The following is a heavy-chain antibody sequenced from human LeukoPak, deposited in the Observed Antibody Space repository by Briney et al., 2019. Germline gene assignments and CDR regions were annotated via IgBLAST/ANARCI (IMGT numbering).Heavy chain of an antibody. D-gene: IGHD6-6*01. Sequence: ASVKVSCKASGYTFTSYGISWVRQAPGQGLEWMGWISAYNGNTNYAQRLQGRVTMTTDTSTSTTYMELRSLRSDDTAVYYCARDLLAARSWFDPWGQGTLVTVSS. CDR3: ARDLLAARSWFDP. J-gene: IGHJ5*02. CDR2: ISAYNGNT. V-gene: IGHV1-18*01. CDR1: GYTFTSYG.